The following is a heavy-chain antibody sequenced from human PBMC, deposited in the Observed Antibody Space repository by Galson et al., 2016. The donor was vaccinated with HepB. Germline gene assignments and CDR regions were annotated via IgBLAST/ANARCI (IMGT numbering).Heavy chain of an antibody. J-gene: IGHJ5*02. CDR1: GIRFSDYY. D-gene: IGHD6-13*01. CDR3: TTEVGYRFET. Sequence: SLRLSCAGYGIRFSDYYMDWVRQAPGKGLQWVCRIRLKTDGQSTDCAASLKDRFIISRDDSRNSVYLQMDSLKGADTAVYYCTTEVGYRFETWGQGTLVTVS. CDR2: IRLKTDGQST. V-gene: IGHV3-72*01.